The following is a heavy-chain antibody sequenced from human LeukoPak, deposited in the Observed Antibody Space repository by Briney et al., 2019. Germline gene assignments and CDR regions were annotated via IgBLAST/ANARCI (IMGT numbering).Heavy chain of an antibody. CDR1: GFTFSSYW. Sequence: GGSLRLSCAASGFTFSSYWMHWVRQAPGKGLEWVANIKQDGSEIYYVDSVKGRFTISRDNAKNSLHLQTNSLRAGDTAVYYCGRGMDVWGQGTTVTVSS. J-gene: IGHJ6*02. CDR3: GRGMDV. CDR2: IKQDGSEI. V-gene: IGHV3-7*04.